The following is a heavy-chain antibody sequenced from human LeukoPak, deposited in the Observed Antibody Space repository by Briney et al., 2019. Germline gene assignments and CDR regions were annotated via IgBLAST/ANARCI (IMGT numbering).Heavy chain of an antibody. CDR2: IYSSGST. V-gene: IGHV4-39*01. D-gene: IGHD3-3*02. Sequence: PSETLCLTCTVSGGSISSTIYYWGWIRQPPGKGLEWIGSIYSSGSTYYNPSLKSRVTISVDTSKNQFSLKLSSVTAADTAVYYCARHFSSYYYYMDVWGKGTTVTVSS. CDR1: GGSISSTIYY. CDR3: ARHFSSYYYYMDV. J-gene: IGHJ6*03.